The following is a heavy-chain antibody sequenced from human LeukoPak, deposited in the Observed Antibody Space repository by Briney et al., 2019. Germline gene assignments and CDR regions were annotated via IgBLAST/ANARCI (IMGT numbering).Heavy chain of an antibody. J-gene: IGHJ4*02. V-gene: IGHV3-7*01. Sequence: GGSLRLSCAASGVTFSNYWMSWVRQAPGKGPEWVANIKQDGTDKYYVASVKGRFTISRDNAKNSLYLQMNSLRAEDTAVYYCARVSARWLQPDNLDYWGQGTLVSVSS. CDR1: GVTFSNYW. CDR3: ARVSARWLQPDNLDY. D-gene: IGHD5-24*01. CDR2: IKQDGTDK.